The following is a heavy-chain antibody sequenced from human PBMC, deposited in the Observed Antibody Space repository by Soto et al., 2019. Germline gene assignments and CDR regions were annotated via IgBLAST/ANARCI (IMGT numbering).Heavy chain of an antibody. CDR3: SRDSIIQATTYILI. J-gene: IGHJ4*02. V-gene: IGHV4-38-2*01. CDR2: IYHSGST. Sequence: PSETLSLTCAVSRYSISSGYYWGWIRQPPGKGLEWIGSIYHSGSTYYNPSLKSRVTISVDTSTNQFSLKLSSVTAADTDVYYCSRDSIIQATTYILIWCQGTLLSV. CDR1: RYSISSGYY. D-gene: IGHD3-22*01.